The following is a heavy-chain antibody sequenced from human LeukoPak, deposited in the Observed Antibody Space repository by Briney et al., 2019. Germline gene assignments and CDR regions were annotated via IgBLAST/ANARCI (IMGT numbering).Heavy chain of an antibody. D-gene: IGHD6-13*01. CDR1: GYTFTSYG. J-gene: IGHJ4*02. Sequence: GASVKVSCKASGYTFTSYGISWVRQAPGQGLEWMGWISAYNGNTNYAQKLQGRVTMTTDTSTSTAYMEPRSLRSDDTAVYYCARDRSVAAAGHHDYWGQGTLVTVSS. CDR2: ISAYNGNT. V-gene: IGHV1-18*01. CDR3: ARDRSVAAAGHHDY.